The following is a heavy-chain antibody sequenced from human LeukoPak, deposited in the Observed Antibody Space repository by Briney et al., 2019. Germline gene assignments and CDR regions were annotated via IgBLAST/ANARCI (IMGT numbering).Heavy chain of an antibody. CDR3: ARGIVGATKAFDY. CDR1: GGSFGGYY. CDR2: INHSGST. J-gene: IGHJ4*02. V-gene: IGHV4-34*01. D-gene: IGHD1-26*01. Sequence: SETLSLTCAVYGGSFGGYYWSWIRQPPGKGLEWIGEINHSGSTNYNPSLKSRVTISVDTSKNQFSLKLSSVTAADTAVYYCARGIVGATKAFDYWGQGTLVTVSS.